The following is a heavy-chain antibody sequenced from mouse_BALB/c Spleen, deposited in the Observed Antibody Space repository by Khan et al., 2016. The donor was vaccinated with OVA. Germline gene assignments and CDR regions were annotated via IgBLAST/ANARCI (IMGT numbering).Heavy chain of an antibody. J-gene: IGHJ3*01. Sequence: QVQLKQSGAELVKPGASVKMSCKASGYTFTSYWMHWVKQRPGQGLEWIGYINPSTGYTEYNQRFKDKATLTADKSSSTAYMQLSSLTSEDSAVYYCAHHGSGYVWFTYWGQGTLVTVSA. CDR1: GYTFTSYW. CDR3: AHHGSGYVWFTY. CDR2: INPSTGYT. V-gene: IGHV1-7*01. D-gene: IGHD1-1*01.